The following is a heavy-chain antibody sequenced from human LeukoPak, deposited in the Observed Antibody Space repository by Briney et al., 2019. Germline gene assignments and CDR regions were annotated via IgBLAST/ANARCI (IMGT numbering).Heavy chain of an antibody. J-gene: IGHJ4*02. CDR3: AKNRAGDYADY. V-gene: IGHV1-2*06. CDR2: ISPNSGGT. D-gene: IGHD4-17*01. CDR1: GYTFTDYY. Sequence: ASVKVSCKASGYTFTDYYVHWVRHTPGQGLEWMGRISPNSGGTNYAQKFRGRLTVTRDTSISTAYMELSSLRSDDTAVYYCAKNRAGDYADYWGQGTLVTVSS.